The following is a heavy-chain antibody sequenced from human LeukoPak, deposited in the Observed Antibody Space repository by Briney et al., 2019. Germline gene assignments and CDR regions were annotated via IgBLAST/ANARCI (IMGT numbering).Heavy chain of an antibody. D-gene: IGHD3-9*01. CDR1: GYTFTGYY. V-gene: IGHV1-2*02. CDR3: ARGGLDILTGYSLYYFDY. J-gene: IGHJ4*02. Sequence: ASVKVSCKASGYTFTGYYMHWVRQAPGQGLEWMGWINPNSGGTNYAQKFQGRVTMTRDTSISTAYMELSRLRSDDTAVYYCARGGLDILTGYSLYYFDYWGQGTLVTVSS. CDR2: INPNSGGT.